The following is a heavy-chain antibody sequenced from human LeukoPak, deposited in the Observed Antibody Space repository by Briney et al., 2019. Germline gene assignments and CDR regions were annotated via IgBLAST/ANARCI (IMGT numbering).Heavy chain of an antibody. CDR3: AKDQGYCATTSCYTFDF. D-gene: IGHD2-2*02. V-gene: IGHV3-21*01. CDR2: ISSSSLYI. J-gene: IGHJ4*02. Sequence: GGSLRLSCAASGFTFSSYSMNWVRQAPGKGLEWVSSISSSSLYIYYADSVKGRFTISRDNAKNSLYLQMNSLRAEGTAVFYCAKDQGYCATTSCYTFDFLGQGILVTVSS. CDR1: GFTFSSYS.